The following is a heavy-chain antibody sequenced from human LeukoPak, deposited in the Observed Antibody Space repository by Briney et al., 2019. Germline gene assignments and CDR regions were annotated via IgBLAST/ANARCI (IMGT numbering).Heavy chain of an antibody. CDR1: GYSISSGYY. Sequence: SETLSLTCTVSGYSISSGYYWGWIRQPPGKGLEWIGSIYHSGSTYYNPSLKSRVTISVDTSKNQFSLKLSSVTAADTAVYYCARGHSIEPYYYYYYMDVWGKGTTVTVSS. CDR2: IYHSGST. V-gene: IGHV4-38-2*02. CDR3: ARGHSIEPYYYYYYMDV. J-gene: IGHJ6*03. D-gene: IGHD4-11*01.